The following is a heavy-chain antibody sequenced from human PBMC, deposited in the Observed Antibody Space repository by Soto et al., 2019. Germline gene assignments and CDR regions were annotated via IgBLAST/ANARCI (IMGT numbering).Heavy chain of an antibody. Sequence: QLQLQESGSRLVKPSETLSLTCGVSGDTISTGGYSWAWIRQPPGKALEWIGHTYHSGNPYYNPSLTSRVIISAVRAKNQFSLILRYLTAADTAVNAGSKDTCGDYIDYFDPWGQGTLVTVSS. CDR3: SKDTCGDYIDYFDP. V-gene: IGHV4-30-2*02. J-gene: IGHJ4*02. CDR1: GDTISTGGYS. CDR2: TYHSGNP. D-gene: IGHD4-17*01.